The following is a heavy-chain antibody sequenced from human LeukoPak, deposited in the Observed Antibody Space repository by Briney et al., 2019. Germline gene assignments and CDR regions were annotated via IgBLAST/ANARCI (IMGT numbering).Heavy chain of an antibody. CDR1: GFTFSNAW. CDR2: IKSKTDGGTT. CDR3: TTDNWDTAMVRSY. Sequence: PGGSLRLSCAASGFTFSNAWMNWVRQAPGKGLEWVGRIKSKTDGGTTDYAAPVKGRFTISRDDSKNTLYLQMNSLKTEDTAVYYCTTDNWDTAMVRSYWGQGTLVTVSS. J-gene: IGHJ4*02. V-gene: IGHV3-15*07. D-gene: IGHD5-18*01.